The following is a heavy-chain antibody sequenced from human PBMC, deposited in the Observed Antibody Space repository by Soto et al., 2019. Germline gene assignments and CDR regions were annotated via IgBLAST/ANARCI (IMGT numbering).Heavy chain of an antibody. CDR2: IYYSGST. D-gene: IGHD2-2*01. Sequence: SETLSLTCTVSDGSISSYYWSWIRQPPGKGLEWIGYIYYSGSTNYNPSLKSRVTISVDTSKDQFSLKLSSVTAADTAVYYCVGSFVVVPSAMRFAYWGQGTLVTVSA. J-gene: IGHJ4*02. CDR1: DGSISSYY. CDR3: VGSFVVVPSAMRFAY. V-gene: IGHV4-59*01.